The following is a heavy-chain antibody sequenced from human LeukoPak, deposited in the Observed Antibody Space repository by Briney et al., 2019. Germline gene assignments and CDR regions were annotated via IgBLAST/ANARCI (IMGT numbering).Heavy chain of an antibody. J-gene: IGHJ4*02. D-gene: IGHD3-16*01. CDR2: ISYDGFNE. V-gene: IGHV3-30*18. Sequence: PGGSLRLSCAASGFTFSSYGLHWVRQAPGKGLEWVAVISYDGFNEYYADSVKGRFTISRDNSENTLYLQMNSLRADDTAVYYCAKDTPLCYFDYWGQGTLVTVSS. CDR3: AKDTPLCYFDY. CDR1: GFTFSSYG.